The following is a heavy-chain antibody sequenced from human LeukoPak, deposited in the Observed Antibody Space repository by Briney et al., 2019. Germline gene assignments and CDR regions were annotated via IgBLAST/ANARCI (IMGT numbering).Heavy chain of an antibody. CDR1: GYSISSGYY. CDR2: IYHSGST. V-gene: IGHV4-38-2*01. Sequence: SETLSLTCAVSGYSISSGYYWGWIRQPPGKGLEWIGTIYHSGSTYYNPSLKSRVTISVDTSNNQFSLKLTSVTAADTAVYYCARRSRETADFDYWGQGTLVTVSS. D-gene: IGHD5-18*01. J-gene: IGHJ4*02. CDR3: ARRSRETADFDY.